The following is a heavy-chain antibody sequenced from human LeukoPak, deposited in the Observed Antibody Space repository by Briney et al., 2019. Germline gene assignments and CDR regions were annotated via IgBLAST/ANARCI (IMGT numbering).Heavy chain of an antibody. CDR1: GGTFSSYA. J-gene: IGHJ3*02. V-gene: IGHV1-69*04. D-gene: IGHD4-17*01. CDR2: IIPILGIA. Sequence: ASVKVSCKASGGTFSSYAISWVRQTPGQGLEWMGRIIPILGIANYAQKFQGRVTITADKSTSTAYMELSSLRSEDTAVYYCARHVHTVDAFDIWGQGTMVTVSS. CDR3: ARHVHTVDAFDI.